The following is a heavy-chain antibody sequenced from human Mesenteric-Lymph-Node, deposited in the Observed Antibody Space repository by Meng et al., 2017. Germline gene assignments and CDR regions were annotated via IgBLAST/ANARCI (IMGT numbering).Heavy chain of an antibody. CDR1: GGSFSGYY. J-gene: IGHJ4*02. Sequence: SETLSLTCAVYGGSFSGYYWSWIRQPPGKGLEWIGEINHSGSTNYNPSLKSRVTISVDTSKNQFSLKLSSVTAADTAVYYCASVRAAAGTLPSFFDYWGQGTLVTVSS. CDR2: INHSGST. CDR3: ASVRAAAGTLPSFFDY. D-gene: IGHD6-13*01. V-gene: IGHV4-34*09.